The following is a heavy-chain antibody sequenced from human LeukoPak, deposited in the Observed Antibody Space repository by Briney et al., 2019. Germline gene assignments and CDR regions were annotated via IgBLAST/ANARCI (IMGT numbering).Heavy chain of an antibody. Sequence: SETLSLTCTVSGGSISSSSYYWGWIRQPPGKGLEWIGSIYYSGSTYYNPSLKSRVTISVDTSKNQFSLKLSSVTAADTAVYYCARNPLTGTHLMDVWGQGTTVTVSS. V-gene: IGHV4-39*01. CDR2: IYYSGST. CDR3: ARNPLTGTHLMDV. CDR1: GGSISSSSYY. D-gene: IGHD1-20*01. J-gene: IGHJ6*02.